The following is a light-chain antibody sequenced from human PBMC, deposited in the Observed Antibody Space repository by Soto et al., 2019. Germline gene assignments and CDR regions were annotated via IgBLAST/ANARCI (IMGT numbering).Light chain of an antibody. Sequence: QSVLTQPPSASGTPGQRVTFSCSGSSSNIGSNYVYWYQQLPGTAPKLLMYRNNHRPSGVPDRFSGSKSGTSASLAISGLRSEDEADYYCAAWDDSLSGWVFGGGTKVTVL. J-gene: IGLJ3*02. V-gene: IGLV1-47*01. CDR3: AAWDDSLSGWV. CDR2: RNN. CDR1: SSNIGSNY.